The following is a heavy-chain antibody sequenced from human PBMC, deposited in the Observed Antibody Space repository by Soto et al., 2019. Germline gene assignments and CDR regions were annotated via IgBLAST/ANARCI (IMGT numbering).Heavy chain of an antibody. CDR1: GYTFTSTW. CDR2: ISTYNGNT. V-gene: IGHV1-18*04. J-gene: IGHJ4*02. CDR3: ARDRGTYYYGSGSYPHYFDY. D-gene: IGHD3-10*01. Sequence: ASVKVSCKASGYTFTSTWMHWVRQAPGQGLEWMGWISTYNGNTNYAQKLQGRVTMTTDTSTSTAYMELRSLRSDDTAVYYCARDRGTYYYGSGSYPHYFDYWGQGTLVTVSS.